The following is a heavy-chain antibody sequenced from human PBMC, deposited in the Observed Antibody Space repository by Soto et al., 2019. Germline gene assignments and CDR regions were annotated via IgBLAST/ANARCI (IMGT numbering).Heavy chain of an antibody. CDR3: ARYSSGWYAYRTIDY. J-gene: IGHJ4*02. CDR1: GFTFSNYW. D-gene: IGHD6-19*01. Sequence: EVQLVESGGGLVQPGGSLRLSCVASGFTFSNYWMTWVRQAPGKGLEWVANIKQDGNEKYYVDSVKGRFTISRDNAKNSLYLQMNSLRAEDTAVYYCARYSSGWYAYRTIDYWGQGTLVTVSS. CDR2: IKQDGNEK. V-gene: IGHV3-7*05.